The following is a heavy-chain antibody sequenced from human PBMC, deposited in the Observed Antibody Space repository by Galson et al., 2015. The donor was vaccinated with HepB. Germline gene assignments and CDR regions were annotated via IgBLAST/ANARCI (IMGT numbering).Heavy chain of an antibody. J-gene: IGHJ5*02. V-gene: IGHV1-2*02. CDR1: GYTFTGYY. D-gene: IGHD2-2*01. Sequence: SVKVSCKASGYTFTGYYMHWVRQAPGQGLEWMGWINPNSGGTNYAQKFQGRVTMTRDTSISTAYMELSRLRSDDTAVYYCARARRYCSSTSCYGRAWFDPWGQGTLVTVSS. CDR2: INPNSGGT. CDR3: ARARRYCSSTSCYGRAWFDP.